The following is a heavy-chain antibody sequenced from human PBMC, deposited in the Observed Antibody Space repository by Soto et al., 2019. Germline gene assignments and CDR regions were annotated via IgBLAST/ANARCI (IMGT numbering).Heavy chain of an antibody. V-gene: IGHV3-23*01. CDR3: AKSRSAVAAYWYFDI. CDR1: GFTFSNYA. CDR2: ISGSAAGT. Sequence: EEQLLESGGGLVQPGGSLRLSCTASGFTFSNYALNWVRQVPGKGLEWVSGISGSAAGTYYTDSVQGRFTISRGNSKNTLYLQMNSLRAEDTALYYCAKSRSAVAAYWYFDIWGRGTLVTVSS. J-gene: IGHJ2*01. D-gene: IGHD6-19*01.